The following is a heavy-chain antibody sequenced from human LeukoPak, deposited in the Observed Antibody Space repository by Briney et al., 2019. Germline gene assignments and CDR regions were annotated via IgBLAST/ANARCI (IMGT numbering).Heavy chain of an antibody. J-gene: IGHJ3*01. Sequence: PGASVKVSCKASGYTFTGYYMHWVRQAPGQGPEWMGWINPNSGGTDYAHKFQGRVTMTRDTSISTAYMELSRLRSDDTAVYYCASPRLVPLDAFDLWGQGTMVTVSS. CDR2: INPNSGGT. CDR3: ASPRLVPLDAFDL. V-gene: IGHV1-2*02. D-gene: IGHD6-19*01. CDR1: GYTFTGYY.